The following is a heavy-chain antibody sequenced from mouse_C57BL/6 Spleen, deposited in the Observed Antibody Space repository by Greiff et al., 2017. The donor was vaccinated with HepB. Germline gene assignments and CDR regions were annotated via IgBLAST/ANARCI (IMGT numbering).Heavy chain of an antibody. J-gene: IGHJ2*01. Sequence: EVQLVESGGDLVKPGGSLKLSCAASGFTFSSYGMSWVRQTPDKRLEWVATISSRGSYTYYPDSVKGRFTISRDNAKNTLYLQMSSLKSEDTAMYDCAGGYVEDFDYWGQGTTLTVSS. V-gene: IGHV5-6*01. CDR2: ISSRGSYT. CDR1: GFTFSSYG. CDR3: AGGYVEDFDY. D-gene: IGHD2-14*01.